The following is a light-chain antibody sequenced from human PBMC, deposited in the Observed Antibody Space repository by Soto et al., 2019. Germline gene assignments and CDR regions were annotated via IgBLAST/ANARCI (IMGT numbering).Light chain of an antibody. J-gene: IGKJ1*01. CDR1: QSVRTS. CDR3: QQYNNWPWT. Sequence: EIVLTQSPATLSLSPGERATLSCRASQSVRTSLAWYQQQPGQAPRLLIYDASNRATGIPARFSGSGSGTGFTLTISSLEPEDFAVYYCQQYNNWPWTFGQGTKVDIK. V-gene: IGKV3-11*01. CDR2: DAS.